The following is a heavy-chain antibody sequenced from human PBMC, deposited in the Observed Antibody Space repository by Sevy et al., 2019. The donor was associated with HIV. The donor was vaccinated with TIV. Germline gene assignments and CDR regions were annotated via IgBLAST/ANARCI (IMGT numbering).Heavy chain of an antibody. J-gene: IGHJ4*02. D-gene: IGHD2-8*01. CDR2: ISVYNRYI. CDR3: VRVQCHTGVCLDF. Sequence: APVKVSCKTSGYTFINYGFSWVGQAPGQGLEWMGFISVYNRYINYTQKFQGRVTVSTDTSTATGYMELKSLRDDDTAIYYCVRVQCHTGVCLDFWGQGTPVTVSS. V-gene: IGHV1-18*01. CDR1: GYTFINYG.